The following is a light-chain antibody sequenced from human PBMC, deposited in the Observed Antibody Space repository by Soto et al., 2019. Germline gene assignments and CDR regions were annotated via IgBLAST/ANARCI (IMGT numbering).Light chain of an antibody. CDR3: QQYGPSPHT. J-gene: IGKJ2*01. Sequence: EIVLTQSPGTLSLSPGERATLSRRASQSVSSDYLAWYQQKPGQAPRVLMYGASRRATGIPDRFSGSGSGTDFTLTISRLEPEDFALYYCQQYGPSPHTFGQGTRLEIK. CDR1: QSVSSDY. V-gene: IGKV3-20*01. CDR2: GAS.